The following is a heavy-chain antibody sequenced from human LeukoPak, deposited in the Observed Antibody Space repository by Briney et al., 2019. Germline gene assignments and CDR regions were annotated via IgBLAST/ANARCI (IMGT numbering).Heavy chain of an antibody. CDR3: ATFWGTTYDKYYFDY. CDR2: FDPEDGET. CDR1: GYTLTKLS. V-gene: IGHV1-24*01. Sequence: ASVTVSCKVSGYTLTKLSMHWVRQAPGKGLEWMGGFDPEDGETIYAQKFQGRVTMTEDTSTDTAYMELSSLRSEDTAVYYCATFWGTTYDKYYFDYWGQGTLVTVSS. D-gene: IGHD3-16*01. J-gene: IGHJ4*02.